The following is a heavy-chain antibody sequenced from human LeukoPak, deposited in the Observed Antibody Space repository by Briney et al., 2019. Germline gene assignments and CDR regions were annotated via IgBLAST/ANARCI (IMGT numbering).Heavy chain of an antibody. V-gene: IGHV1-2*02. D-gene: IGHD2-2*01. CDR3: ARKSAVRKTSQFDY. CDR1: GYTFTGYY. Sequence: AAVKVSCKASGYTFTGYYMNWVRQAPGQGLEWMGWINPNSGGTNYAQNFQGRVTMTRDTSISTAYMELSSLRSDDTAVYYCARKSAVRKTSQFDYWGQGTLVTV. J-gene: IGHJ4*02. CDR2: INPNSGGT.